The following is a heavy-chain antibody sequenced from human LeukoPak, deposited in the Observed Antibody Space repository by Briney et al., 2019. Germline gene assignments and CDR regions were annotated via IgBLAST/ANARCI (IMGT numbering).Heavy chain of an antibody. Sequence: ASVKVSCKASGYTFTSYGISWVRQAPGQGLEWMGGIIPIFGTANYAQKFQGRVTITADESTSTAYMELSSLRSEDTAVYYCAREPPGGRGFDPWGQGTLVTVSS. CDR2: IIPIFGTA. CDR1: GYTFTSYG. J-gene: IGHJ5*02. CDR3: AREPPGGRGFDP. V-gene: IGHV1-69*13. D-gene: IGHD4-23*01.